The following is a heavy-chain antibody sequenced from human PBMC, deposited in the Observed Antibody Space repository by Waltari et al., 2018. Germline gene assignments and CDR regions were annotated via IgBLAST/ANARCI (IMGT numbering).Heavy chain of an antibody. CDR2: INHSGST. J-gene: IGHJ4*02. D-gene: IGHD2-2*01. V-gene: IGHV4-34*01. CDR1: GGSFSGYY. Sequence: QVQLQQWGAGLLKPSETLSLTCAVSGGSFSGYYWSWIRQPPGKGLEWIGEINHSGSTNYNPSLKSRVTISVDTSKNQFSLKLSSVTAADTAVYYCARGALSTSIGFLFDYWGQGTLVTVSS. CDR3: ARGALSTSIGFLFDY.